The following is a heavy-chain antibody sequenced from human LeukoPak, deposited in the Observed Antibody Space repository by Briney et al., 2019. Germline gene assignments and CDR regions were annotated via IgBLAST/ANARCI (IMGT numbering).Heavy chain of an antibody. CDR3: ATTLGSYWGFDY. Sequence: ASVKVSCKASGYTFTSYGISWVRQAPGQGLEWMGWISAYNGNANYAQKLQGRVTMTTDTSTSTAYMELRSLRSDGTAVYYCATTLGSYWGFDYWGQGTLVTVSS. J-gene: IGHJ4*02. V-gene: IGHV1-18*01. D-gene: IGHD1-26*01. CDR1: GYTFTSYG. CDR2: ISAYNGNA.